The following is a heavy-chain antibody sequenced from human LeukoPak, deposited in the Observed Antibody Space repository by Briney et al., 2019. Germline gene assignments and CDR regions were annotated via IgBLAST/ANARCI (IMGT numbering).Heavy chain of an antibody. D-gene: IGHD2-21*02. V-gene: IGHV3-64*01. CDR2: ITTNGGRT. J-gene: IGHJ4*02. Sequence: GGSLRLSCAASGFTFSSYTMHWVRQAPGKGLEYVSAITTNGGRTYYANSFKGRFTISRDNSKSTLYLQMGSLRTEDMAVYYCARGRLVVTALDYWGQGTLVTVSS. CDR3: ARGRLVVTALDY. CDR1: GFTFSSYT.